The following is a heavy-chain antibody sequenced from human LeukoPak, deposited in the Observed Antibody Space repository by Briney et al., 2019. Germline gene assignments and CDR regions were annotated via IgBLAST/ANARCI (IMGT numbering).Heavy chain of an antibody. CDR1: GFTFSSYW. V-gene: IGHV3-7*04. D-gene: IGHD3-10*01. Sequence: GGSLRLPCAASGFTFSSYWMTWVRQAPGKGLEWVASIKQDGSDKYYADSVKGRFTISRDNAKNSLYLQMNSLRAEDTAVYYCARDLWGGSGSGFDYWGQGTLVTVSS. CDR2: IKQDGSDK. J-gene: IGHJ4*02. CDR3: ARDLWGGSGSGFDY.